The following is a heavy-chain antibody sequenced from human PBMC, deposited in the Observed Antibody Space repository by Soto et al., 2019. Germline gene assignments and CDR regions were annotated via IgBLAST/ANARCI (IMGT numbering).Heavy chain of an antibody. CDR2: MSHSGGT. Sequence: QEQLQQWGAGLLKPSETLSLTCAVYGGFVSSGNYYWSWIRQPPGKGLEWIGEMSHSGGTHFNPSLKSRVTISVDTSKNQFSLKMSSVIAADTALYYCARVERGTATTVVDAFDIWGPGTMVTVSS. V-gene: IGHV4-34*01. CDR1: GGFVSSGNYY. D-gene: IGHD1-1*01. J-gene: IGHJ3*02. CDR3: ARVERGTATTVVDAFDI.